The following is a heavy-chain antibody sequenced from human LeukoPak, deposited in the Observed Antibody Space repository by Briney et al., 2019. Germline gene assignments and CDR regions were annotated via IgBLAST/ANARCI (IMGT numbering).Heavy chain of an antibody. J-gene: IGHJ4*02. D-gene: IGHD2-21*02. V-gene: IGHV3-7*03. CDR3: ASGGDLYYFHY. CDR2: MKQDGSEK. Sequence: GGSLRLSCAGSGFTFSSYWMSWVRQAPGKGLEWVANMKQDGSEKYYVDSVKGRFTISRDNAKNSLYLQMNSLRAEDTAVYYCASGGDLYYFHYGGQGTLVTASS. CDR1: GFTFSSYW.